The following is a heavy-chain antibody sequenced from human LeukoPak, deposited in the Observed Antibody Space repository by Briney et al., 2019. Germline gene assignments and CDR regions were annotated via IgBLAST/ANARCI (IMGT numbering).Heavy chain of an antibody. CDR1: GFPFRNFL. CDR3: AKQIVVVTAGMNYFDN. V-gene: IGHV3-23*01. CDR2: NTCSGSTT. D-gene: IGHD2-15*01. Sequence: GGALRHSCWADGFPFRNFLMNWVPRTRGRGVEWVSTNTCSGSTTFYAGSVKARSPISRDNSKKTLFLQMNSLRAEDTAVYFCAKQIVVVTAGMNYFDNWGQGALVTVSS. J-gene: IGHJ4*02.